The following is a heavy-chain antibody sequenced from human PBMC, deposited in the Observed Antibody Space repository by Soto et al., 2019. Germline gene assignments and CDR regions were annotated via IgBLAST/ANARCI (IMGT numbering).Heavy chain of an antibody. CDR2: TYYRSKWYN. J-gene: IGHJ6*02. CDR3: ARDHRSYGGNDKTVYGMDV. V-gene: IGHV6-1*01. D-gene: IGHD4-17*01. Sequence: PSQTLSLTCAISGDSVSSNSAAWNWIRQSPSRGLEWLGRTYYRSKWYNGYAVSVKSRITINPDTSKNQFSLQLNSVTPEDTAVYYCARDHRSYGGNDKTVYGMDVWGQGTTVTVSS. CDR1: GDSVSSNSAA.